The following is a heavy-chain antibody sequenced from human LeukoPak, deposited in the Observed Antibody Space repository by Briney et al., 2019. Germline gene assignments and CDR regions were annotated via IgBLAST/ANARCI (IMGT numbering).Heavy chain of an antibody. CDR2: IYYSGST. V-gene: IGHV4-39*01. Sequence: SDTLSLTCTVSGGSISSSSYYWSWIRQPPGKGLEWIGMIYYSGSTYYNPSLKSRVTISVDTSKNQFSLKLSSVTAADTVFFFKQKTAYEILTGYYNVDYWGQGTLVTVSS. J-gene: IGHJ4*02. D-gene: IGHD3-9*01. CDR3: QKTAYEILTGYYNVDY. CDR1: GGSISSSSYY.